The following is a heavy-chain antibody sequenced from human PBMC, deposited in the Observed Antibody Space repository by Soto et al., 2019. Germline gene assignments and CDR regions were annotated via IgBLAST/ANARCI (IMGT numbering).Heavy chain of an antibody. CDR1: GGSFSGYY. V-gene: IGHV4-34*01. J-gene: IGHJ4*02. Sequence: SETLSLTCAVYGGSFSGYYWSWIRQPPGKGLEWIGEINHSGSTNYNPSLKSRVTISVDTSKNQFSLKLSSVTAADTAVYYCARHAREGWLQLYLDYWGQGTLVTVSS. D-gene: IGHD5-18*01. CDR2: INHSGST. CDR3: ARHAREGWLQLYLDY.